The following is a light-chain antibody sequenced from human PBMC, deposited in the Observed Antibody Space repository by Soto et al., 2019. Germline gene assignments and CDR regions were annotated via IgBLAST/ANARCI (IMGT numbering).Light chain of an antibody. CDR1: GSNIGSNA. Sequence: QSALTQPPSASGTPGQRVTISCSGSGSNIGSNAVNWYQQLPGTAPKLLIYTNNQRPSGVPDRFSGSKSGTSGSLATSGLQSEDEADYYCAAWDDSLSGYVFGTGTKVTVL. CDR3: AAWDDSLSGYV. V-gene: IGLV1-44*01. CDR2: TNN. J-gene: IGLJ1*01.